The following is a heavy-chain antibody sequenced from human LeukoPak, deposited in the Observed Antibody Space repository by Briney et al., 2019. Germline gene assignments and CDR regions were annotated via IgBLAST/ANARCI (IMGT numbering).Heavy chain of an antibody. D-gene: IGHD6-19*01. J-gene: IGHJ4*02. CDR1: GGSISNYY. Sequence: SETLSLTCSVSGGSISNYYWSWIRQPPGKGLEWIGYIFYSGGTNYNPSLKSRVTISVDTSKNQFSLKLSSVTAADTAVYYCARATSGYSSGYIGYYFDYWGQGTLVTVSS. CDR3: ARATSGYSSGYIGYYFDY. CDR2: IFYSGGT. V-gene: IGHV4-59*01.